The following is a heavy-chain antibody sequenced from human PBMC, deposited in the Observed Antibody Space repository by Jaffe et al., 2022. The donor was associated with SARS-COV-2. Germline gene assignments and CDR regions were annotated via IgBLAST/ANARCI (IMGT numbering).Heavy chain of an antibody. J-gene: IGHJ4*02. D-gene: IGHD3-22*01. CDR2: IWYDGSNK. CDR3: ARDPEYYDSSGYDY. CDR1: GFTFSSYG. Sequence: QVQLVESGGGVVQPGRSLRLSCAASGFTFSSYGMHWVRQAPGKGLEWVAVIWYDGSNKYYADSVKGRFTISRDNSKNTLYLQMNSLRAEDTAVYYCARDPEYYDSSGYDYWGQGTLVTVSS. V-gene: IGHV3-33*01.